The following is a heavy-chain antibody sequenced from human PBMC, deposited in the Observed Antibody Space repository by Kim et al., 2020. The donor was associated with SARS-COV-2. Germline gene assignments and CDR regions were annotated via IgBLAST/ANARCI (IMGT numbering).Heavy chain of an antibody. Sequence: FQGRVTITADKSTSTAYMELSSLRSEDTAVYYCARDTPQYCGGDCYYFDYWGQGTLVTVSS. J-gene: IGHJ4*02. D-gene: IGHD2-21*02. CDR3: ARDTPQYCGGDCYYFDY. V-gene: IGHV1-69*04.